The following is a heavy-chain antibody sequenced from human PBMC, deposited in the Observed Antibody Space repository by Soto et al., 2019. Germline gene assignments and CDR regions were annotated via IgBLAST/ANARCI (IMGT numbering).Heavy chain of an antibody. J-gene: IGHJ5*02. CDR1: GFTFSDYY. CDR3: ARDPDYSTNWFDP. Sequence: KPGGSLRLSCAASGFTFSDYYMSWIRQAPGKGLEWVSYISSSGSTIYYADSVKGRFTISRDNAKNSLYLQMNSLRAEDTAVYYCARDPDYSTNWFDPWGQGTPVTVSS. D-gene: IGHD4-4*01. CDR2: ISSSGSTI. V-gene: IGHV3-11*01.